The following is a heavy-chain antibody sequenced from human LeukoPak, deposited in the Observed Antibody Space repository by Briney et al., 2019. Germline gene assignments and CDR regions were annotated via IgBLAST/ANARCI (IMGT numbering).Heavy chain of an antibody. CDR1: GFTFSSYA. CDR3: AKDRPKGGVRGVIDY. V-gene: IGHV3-23*01. J-gene: IGHJ4*02. D-gene: IGHD3-10*01. Sequence: GGSLRLSCAASGFTFSSYAMSRVRQAPGKGLEWVSAISGSGGSTYYADSVKGRFTIPRDNSKNTLYLQMNSLRAEDTAVYYCAKDRPKGGVRGVIDYWGQGTLVTVSS. CDR2: ISGSGGST.